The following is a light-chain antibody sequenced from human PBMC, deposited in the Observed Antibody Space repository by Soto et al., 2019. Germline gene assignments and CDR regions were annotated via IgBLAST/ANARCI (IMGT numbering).Light chain of an antibody. Sequence: AIRMTQSPSSFSASTGDRVTITCRASQAISRYLAWYQQKPGKAPKLLIYAASTLQSGVPSRFSGSGSGTDFTLTISCLQSEDFATYYCQQYYSYPPTFGQGTKVDI. J-gene: IGKJ1*01. V-gene: IGKV1-8*01. CDR2: AAS. CDR1: QAISRY. CDR3: QQYYSYPPT.